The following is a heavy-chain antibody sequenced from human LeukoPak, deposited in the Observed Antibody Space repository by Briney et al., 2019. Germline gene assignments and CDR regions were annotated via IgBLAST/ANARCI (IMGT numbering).Heavy chain of an antibody. J-gene: IGHJ4*02. CDR2: ISGSGGST. CDR3: AKDPGYSSSWDYFDY. Sequence: GRSLRLSWAASGFTFSSYAMSWVRQAPGKGLEWVSAISGSGGSTYYADSVKGRFTISRDNSKNTLYLQMNSLRAEDTAVYYCAKDPGYSSSWDYFDYWGQGTLVTVSS. V-gene: IGHV3-23*01. CDR1: GFTFSSYA. D-gene: IGHD6-13*01.